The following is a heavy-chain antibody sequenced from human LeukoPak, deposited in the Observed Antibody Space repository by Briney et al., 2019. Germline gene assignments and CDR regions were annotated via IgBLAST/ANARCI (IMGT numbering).Heavy chain of an antibody. CDR1: GFNFANHA. V-gene: IGHV3-23*01. D-gene: IGHD2-21*02. CDR3: VREDTPATANY. J-gene: IGHJ4*02. Sequence: GGSLRLSCAASGFNFANHAMSWVRQTPGKGLEWVSAISGGGDITYYADSVTGRFTISRDNSKDTLFLQMHSLRPGDTAVYYCVREDTPATANYWGQGTLVTTSS. CDR2: ISGGGDIT.